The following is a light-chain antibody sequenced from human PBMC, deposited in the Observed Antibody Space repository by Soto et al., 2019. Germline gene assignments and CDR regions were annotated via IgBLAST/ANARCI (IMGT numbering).Light chain of an antibody. J-gene: IGKJ4*01. V-gene: IGKV3-11*01. CDR2: DAS. Sequence: EIVLTQSPATLCLSPGERATLSCRASQSVSSYLALYQQKRGQAPRLLIYDASNRATGIPDKFSGSGSVTDITLTISSLEREDFAVYYCQQRSNWPTTFGGGTKVEIK. CDR1: QSVSSY. CDR3: QQRSNWPTT.